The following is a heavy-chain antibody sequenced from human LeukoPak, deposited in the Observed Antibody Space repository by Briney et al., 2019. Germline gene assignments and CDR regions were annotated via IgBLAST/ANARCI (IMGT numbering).Heavy chain of an antibody. V-gene: IGHV3-30*03. J-gene: IGHJ4*02. Sequence: GGSLRLSCAASGFTFSSYGMHWVRQAPGKGLEWVAVISYDGSNKYYADSVKGRFTISRDNSKNTLYLQMNSLRAEDTAVYYCARDPPILWGSGGYFDYWGQGTLVTVSS. CDR2: ISYDGSNK. CDR1: GFTFSSYG. CDR3: ARDPPILWGSGGYFDY. D-gene: IGHD3-16*01.